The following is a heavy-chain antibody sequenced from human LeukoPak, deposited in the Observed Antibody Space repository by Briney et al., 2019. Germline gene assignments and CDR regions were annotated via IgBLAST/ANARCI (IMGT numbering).Heavy chain of an antibody. CDR2: INTNTGNP. V-gene: IGHV7-4-1*02. J-gene: IGHJ3*02. D-gene: IGHD3-22*01. CDR1: GYTFTSYG. CDR3: ARALWDSRGETDAFDI. Sequence: GASVKVSCKASGYTFTSYGISWVRQAPGQGLEWMGWINTNTGNPTYAQGFTGRFVFSLDTSVSTAYLQISSLKAEDTAVYYCARALWDSRGETDAFDIWGQGTMVTVSS.